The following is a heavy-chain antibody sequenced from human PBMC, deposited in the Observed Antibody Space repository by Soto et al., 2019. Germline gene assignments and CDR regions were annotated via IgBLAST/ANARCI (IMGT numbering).Heavy chain of an antibody. V-gene: IGHV4-39*01. D-gene: IGHD1-7*01. CDR3: ARHVPRTPPRYNWNYSLRVYYFDY. Sequence: SETLSLTCTVSGGSISSSSYYWGWIRQPPGKGLEWIGSIYYSGSTYYNPSLKSRVTISVDTSKNQFSLKLSSVTAADTAVYYCARHVPRTPPRYNWNYSLRVYYFDYWGQGTLVTVSS. J-gene: IGHJ4*02. CDR2: IYYSGST. CDR1: GGSISSSSYY.